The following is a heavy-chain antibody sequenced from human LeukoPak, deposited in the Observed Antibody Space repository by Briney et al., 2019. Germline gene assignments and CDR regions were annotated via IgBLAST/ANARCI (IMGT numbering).Heavy chain of an antibody. V-gene: IGHV3-15*01. CDR3: TAPDFSILTGYYN. Sequence: GGSLRLSCAASGFTFSNAWMSWVRQAPGKGLEWVGRIKSKTDGGTTDYAAPVKGRFTISRDDSKNTLYLQMNSLKTEDTAVYYCTAPDFSILTGYYNWGQGTLVTVSS. CDR2: IKSKTDGGTT. CDR1: GFTFSNAW. J-gene: IGHJ4*02. D-gene: IGHD3-9*01.